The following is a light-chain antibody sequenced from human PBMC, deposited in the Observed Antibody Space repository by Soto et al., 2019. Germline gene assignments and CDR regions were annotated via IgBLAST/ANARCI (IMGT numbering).Light chain of an antibody. J-gene: IGKJ4*01. CDR3: QHYYSTPLT. CDR2: WAS. Sequence: DIVMTQSPDSLAVSLGERATINCKSSQSVLYSSNNKNYLAWYQQKPGQAPKLLIYWASTRESGVPDRFSGSGSGTDFTLTISSLQAEDVAVYYCQHYYSTPLTFGGGTKVEI. CDR1: QSVLYSSNNKNY. V-gene: IGKV4-1*01.